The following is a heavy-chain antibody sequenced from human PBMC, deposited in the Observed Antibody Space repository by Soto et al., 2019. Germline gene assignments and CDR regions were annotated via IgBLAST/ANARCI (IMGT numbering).Heavy chain of an antibody. CDR1: GDSVSSNSAA. Sequence: PSQTLSLTCAISGDSVSSNSAAWNWIRQSPSRGLEWLGRTYYRSKWYNDYAVSVKSRITINPDTSKNQFSLQLNSVTPEDTAVYYCARGLRYCSGGSCYSVPFDYWGQGTLVTVPS. CDR3: ARGLRYCSGGSCYSVPFDY. CDR2: TYYRSKWYN. J-gene: IGHJ4*02. D-gene: IGHD2-15*01. V-gene: IGHV6-1*01.